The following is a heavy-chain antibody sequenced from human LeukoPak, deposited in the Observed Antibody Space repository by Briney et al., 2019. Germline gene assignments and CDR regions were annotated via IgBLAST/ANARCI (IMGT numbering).Heavy chain of an antibody. Sequence: PSETLSLTCTVSGYSITSAYYWGWIRQPPGKGLEWIGSFFLKGSTYYNPSLKSRVTISVDTSKNQFSLKLSSVTAADTAVYYCARVTPLMSYWGQGTLVTVSS. D-gene: IGHD3-16*01. CDR2: FFLKGST. V-gene: IGHV4-38-2*02. CDR1: GYSITSAYY. J-gene: IGHJ4*02. CDR3: ARVTPLMSY.